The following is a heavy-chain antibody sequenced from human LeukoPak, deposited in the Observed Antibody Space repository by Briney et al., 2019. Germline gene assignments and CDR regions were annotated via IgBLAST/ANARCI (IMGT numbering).Heavy chain of an antibody. J-gene: IGHJ3*01. CDR1: GYTFTDHD. D-gene: IGHD3-9*01. CDR2: MNPNSGNT. Sequence: ASVKVSCKASGYTFTDHDINWVRQATGQGLEWMGWMNPNSGNTGYAQKFQGGVTMTRDTSETTAYMELTSLRSEDTAVYYCARNPLQFFDWLLSGVDALDFWGQGTLVIVSS. V-gene: IGHV1-8*01. CDR3: ARNPLQFFDWLLSGVDALDF.